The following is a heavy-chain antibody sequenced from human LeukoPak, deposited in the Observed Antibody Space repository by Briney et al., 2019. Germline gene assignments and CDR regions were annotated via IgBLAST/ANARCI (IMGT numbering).Heavy chain of an antibody. V-gene: IGHV3-66*01. CDR2: IYSGGST. CDR1: GFTVSNNY. J-gene: IGHJ6*02. CDR3: ARGFNPLYGMDV. Sequence: PGGSLRLSCAASGFTVSNNYMSWVRQAPGKGLEWVSVIYSGGSTYYADSLKGRFTISRDNSKNTLYLQMNSLRAEDTAVYYCARGFNPLYGMDVWGQGTTVTVSS.